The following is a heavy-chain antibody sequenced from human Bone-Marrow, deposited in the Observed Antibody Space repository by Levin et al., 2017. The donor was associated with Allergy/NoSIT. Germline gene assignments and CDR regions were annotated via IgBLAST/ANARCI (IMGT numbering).Heavy chain of an antibody. CDR2: INHSGST. D-gene: IGHD5-12*01. J-gene: IGHJ4*02. CDR1: GGSFSGYY. V-gene: IGHV4-34*01. CDR3: ARVGSSLSLRR. Sequence: SQTLSLTCAVYGGSFSGYYWSWIRQPPGKGLEWIGEINHSGSTNYNPSLKSRVTISVDTSKNQFSLKLSSVTAADTAVYYCARVGSSLSLRRWGQGTLVTVSS.